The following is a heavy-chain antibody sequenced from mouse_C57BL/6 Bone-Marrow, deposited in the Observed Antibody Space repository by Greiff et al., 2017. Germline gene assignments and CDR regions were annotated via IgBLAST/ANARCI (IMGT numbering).Heavy chain of an antibody. Sequence: QVQLQQPGAELVKPGASVKLSCKASGYTFTSYWMHWVKQRPGQGLEWIGMIHPNSGSTNYNEKFKSKATLTVDKSSSTAYMQLSSLTSEDSAVYYCARDDGYYACDYWGQGTTLTVSS. CDR1: GYTFTSYW. J-gene: IGHJ2*01. V-gene: IGHV1-64*01. CDR3: ARDDGYYACDY. CDR2: IHPNSGST. D-gene: IGHD2-3*01.